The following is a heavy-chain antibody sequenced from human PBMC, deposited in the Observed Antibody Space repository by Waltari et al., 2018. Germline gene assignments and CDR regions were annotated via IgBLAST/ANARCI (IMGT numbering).Heavy chain of an antibody. CDR2: IDPSDSYT. CDR3: ARAPMVRGAGGGDAFDI. V-gene: IGHV5-10-1*03. D-gene: IGHD3-10*01. J-gene: IGHJ3*02. CDR1: GYSFTSYW. Sequence: EVQLVQSGAEVKKPGESLRISCTGSGYSFTSYWISRVRQMPGQGLEWMGRIDPSDSYTNYSPSFQGHVTISADKSISTAYLQWSSLKASDTAMYYCARAPMVRGAGGGDAFDIWGQGTMVTVSS.